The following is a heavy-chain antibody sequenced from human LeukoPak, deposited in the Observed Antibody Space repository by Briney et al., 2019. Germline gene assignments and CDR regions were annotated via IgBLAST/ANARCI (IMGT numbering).Heavy chain of an antibody. V-gene: IGHV4-59*01. CDR1: GGSISNKY. CDR2: IYYSGST. D-gene: IGHD6-13*01. Sequence: SETLSLTCTVSGGSISNKYWSWIRQPPGKGLEWIGSIYYSGSTYYNPSLKSRVTISVDTSKNQFSLKLRSVTAADTAVYYCARISSSNWYNERGAFDVWGQGTMVTVSS. CDR3: ARISSSNWYNERGAFDV. J-gene: IGHJ3*01.